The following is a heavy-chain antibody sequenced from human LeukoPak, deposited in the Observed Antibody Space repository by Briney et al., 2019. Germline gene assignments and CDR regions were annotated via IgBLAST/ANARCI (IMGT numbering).Heavy chain of an antibody. CDR1: GGSISSGGYS. D-gene: IGHD6-19*01. CDR2: IYHSGST. Sequence: SETLSLTCAVSGGSISSGGYSWSWIRQPPGKGLEWIGYIYHSGSTYYNPSLKSRVTISVDRSKNQFSLKLSSVTAADTAVYYCARHSGSGGWPFYFDYWGQGTLVTVSS. J-gene: IGHJ4*02. V-gene: IGHV4-30-2*01. CDR3: ARHSGSGGWPFYFDY.